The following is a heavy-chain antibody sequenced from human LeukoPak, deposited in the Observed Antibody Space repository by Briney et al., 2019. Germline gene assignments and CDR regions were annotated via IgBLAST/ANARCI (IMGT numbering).Heavy chain of an antibody. D-gene: IGHD6-13*01. CDR3: ARDQSVRLLQTSSTYFKHVFAI. V-gene: IGHV1-18*01. CDR2: ISAYNGNT. CDR1: GYTFTNYG. Sequence: ASVKVACKTSGYTFTNYGISWVRQAPGLGLEWMGWISAYNGNTNYAQKVQGRVTMTTDTSTSTAYMELRSLRFDDTAVYYCARDQSVRLLQTSSTYFKHVFAIWGQGSMVTVSS. J-gene: IGHJ3*02.